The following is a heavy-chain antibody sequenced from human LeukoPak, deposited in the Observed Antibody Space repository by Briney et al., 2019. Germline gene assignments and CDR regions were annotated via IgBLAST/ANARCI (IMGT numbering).Heavy chain of an antibody. D-gene: IGHD6-13*01. V-gene: IGHV4-39*01. CDR3: ARQGYSSSWYVDY. Sequence: SETLSLTCTVSGHSISNSRHYWGWIRQSPGKGLEWIGSIYYSGTTYYNPSLKSRVTISVDTSKNQFSLKLSSVTAADTAVYYCARQGYSSSWYVDYWGQGTLVTVSS. J-gene: IGHJ4*02. CDR1: GHSISNSRHY. CDR2: IYYSGTT.